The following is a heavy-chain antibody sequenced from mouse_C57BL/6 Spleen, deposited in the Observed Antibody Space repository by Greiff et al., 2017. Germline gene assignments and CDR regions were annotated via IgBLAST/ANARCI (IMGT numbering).Heavy chain of an antibody. CDR1: GYTFTSYW. V-gene: IGHV1-61*01. CDR2: IYPSDSET. CDR3: AREGYYGSSPLFDY. J-gene: IGHJ2*01. D-gene: IGHD1-1*01. Sequence: QVQLQQPGAELVRPGSSVKLSCKASGYTFTSYWMDWVKQRPGQGLEWIGNIYPSDSETHYNQKFKDKATLTVDKSSSTAYMQLSSLTSEDSAVYYCAREGYYGSSPLFDYWGQGTTLTVSS.